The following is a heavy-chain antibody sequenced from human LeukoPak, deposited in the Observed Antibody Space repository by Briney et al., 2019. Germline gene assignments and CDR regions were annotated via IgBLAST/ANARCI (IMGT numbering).Heavy chain of an antibody. CDR3: AKNYGSGSYYTHPLPHYYYYHMDV. J-gene: IGHJ6*03. CDR1: GFTFSSYA. V-gene: IGHV3-23*01. CDR2: ISGSGGST. Sequence: PGGSLRLSCAASGFTFSSYAMSWVRQAPGKGLEWVSAISGSGGSTYYADSVKGRFTISRDNSKNTLYLQMNSLRAEDTAVYYCAKNYGSGSYYTHPLPHYYYYHMDVWGKGTTVTVSS. D-gene: IGHD3-10*01.